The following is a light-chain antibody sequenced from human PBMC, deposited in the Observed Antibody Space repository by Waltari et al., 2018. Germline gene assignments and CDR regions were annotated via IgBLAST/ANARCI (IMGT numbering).Light chain of an antibody. Sequence: DIQMTQSPSSVSASVGDRVTITCRASQDISSWLAWYQQKPGTAPKLLIYAASSLQSGVPSRFSGSGSGTDFTLTISSLQPEDFATYYCQQANSFPPFIFGPGTKVDIK. V-gene: IGKV1-12*01. CDR3: QQANSFPPFI. CDR1: QDISSW. J-gene: IGKJ3*01. CDR2: AAS.